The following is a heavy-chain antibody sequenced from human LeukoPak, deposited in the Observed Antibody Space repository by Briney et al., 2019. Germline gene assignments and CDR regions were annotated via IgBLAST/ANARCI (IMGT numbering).Heavy chain of an antibody. V-gene: IGHV1-2*04. CDR2: INPNSGGT. CDR1: GYTFTGYY. CDR3: ARGLWFGDPNDALDI. D-gene: IGHD3-10*01. Sequence: ASVKFSCKASGYTFTGYYMHWVRQAPGQGLEWMGWINPNSGGTNYAQKFQGWVTMTRDTSISTAYMELSRLRSDDTAVYYCARGLWFGDPNDALDIWGQGTMVTVSS. J-gene: IGHJ3*02.